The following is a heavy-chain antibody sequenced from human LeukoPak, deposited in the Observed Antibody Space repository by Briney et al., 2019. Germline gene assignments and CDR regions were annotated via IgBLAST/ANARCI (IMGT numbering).Heavy chain of an antibody. J-gene: IGHJ4*02. V-gene: IGHV3-15*01. CDR1: GFTFSNAW. D-gene: IGHD5-24*01. Sequence: GGSLRLSCAASGFTFSNAWMSWVRQAPGKGLEWVGRIKSKTDGGTTDYAAPVKGRFTISRDNSKNTLYLQMGSLRAEDMAVYYCARFSNPVGFDYWGQGTLVTVSS. CDR2: IKSKTDGGTT. CDR3: ARFSNPVGFDY.